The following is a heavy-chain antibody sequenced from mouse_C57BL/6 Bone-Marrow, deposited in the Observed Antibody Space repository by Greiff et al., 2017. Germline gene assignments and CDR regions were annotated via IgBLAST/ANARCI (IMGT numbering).Heavy chain of an antibody. CDR1: GYSFTGYY. D-gene: IGHD1-1*02. V-gene: IGHV1-42*01. Sequence: EVKLQQSGPELVKPGASVKISCKASGYSFTGYYMNWVKQSPEKSLEWIGEINPSTGGTTYNQKFKAKATLTVDKSSSTAYMQLKSLTSEDSAVYYCARKVAGYWGQGTTLTVSS. CDR3: ARKVAGY. J-gene: IGHJ2*01. CDR2: INPSTGGT.